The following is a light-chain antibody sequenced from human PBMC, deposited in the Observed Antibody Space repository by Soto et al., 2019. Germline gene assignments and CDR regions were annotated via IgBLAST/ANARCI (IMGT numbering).Light chain of an antibody. V-gene: IGKV3-15*01. CDR1: QSVSSK. CDR3: QQRSNWPLT. CDR2: DTS. Sequence: EIVMTQSPATLSVSPGERAALSCRASQSVSSKLAWYRQRPGQAPRLVIYDTSTRATGVPARFSGSGSGTEFTLTISSLQSEDFAIYYCQQRSNWPLTFGGGTNVEIK. J-gene: IGKJ4*01.